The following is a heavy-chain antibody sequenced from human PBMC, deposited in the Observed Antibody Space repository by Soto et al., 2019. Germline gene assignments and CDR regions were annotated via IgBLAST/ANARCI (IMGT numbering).Heavy chain of an antibody. Sequence: PSETLSLTCTVSGGSISSSSYYWGWIRQPPGKGLEWIGSIYYSGSTYYNPSLKSRVTISVDTSKNQFSLKLSSVTAADTAVYYCAMVGSSGYYHVFNYWGQGTLVTVS. CDR3: AMVGSSGYYHVFNY. J-gene: IGHJ4*02. CDR2: IYYSGST. CDR1: GGSISSSSYY. V-gene: IGHV4-39*01. D-gene: IGHD3-22*01.